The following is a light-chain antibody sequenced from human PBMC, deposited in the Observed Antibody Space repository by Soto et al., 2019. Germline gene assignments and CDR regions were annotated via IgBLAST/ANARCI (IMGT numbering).Light chain of an antibody. Sequence: QSALTQPRSVSGSPGQSVTVSCTGTSSDVGGHNYVSWYQQHPGKAPKVMIYDVSKRPSGVPDRFSGSKSGNTASLTISGLQAEDEADYYCCSHAGSYTYVFGTGTKLTVL. CDR3: CSHAGSYTYV. V-gene: IGLV2-11*01. CDR2: DVS. CDR1: SSDVGGHNY. J-gene: IGLJ1*01.